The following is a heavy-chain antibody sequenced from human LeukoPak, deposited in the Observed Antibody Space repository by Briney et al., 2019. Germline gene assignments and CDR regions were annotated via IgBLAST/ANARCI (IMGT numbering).Heavy chain of an antibody. CDR3: ARGSTPLGNYDFWSGYWNYYYYYMDV. J-gene: IGHJ6*03. CDR1: GGSISSSNW. D-gene: IGHD3-3*01. CDR2: IYYSGST. V-gene: IGHV4-4*02. Sequence: RPSGTLSLTCAVSGGSISSSNWWGWVRQPPGKGLEWIGSIYYSGSTYYNPSLKSRATISVDTSKNQFSLKLSSVTAADTAVYYCARGSTPLGNYDFWSGYWNYYYYYMDVWGKGTTVTVSS.